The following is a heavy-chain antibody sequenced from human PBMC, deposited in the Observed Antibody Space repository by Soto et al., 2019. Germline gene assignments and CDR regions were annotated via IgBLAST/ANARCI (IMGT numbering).Heavy chain of an antibody. V-gene: IGHV3-30*18. J-gene: IGHJ6*02. CDR2: ISYDGSNK. CDR3: AKDSRGWYVGYYGMDV. Sequence: SLRLSCAASGFTFSSYGMHWVRQAPGKGLEWVAVISYDGSNKYYADSVKGRFTISRDNSKNTLYLQMNSLRAEDTAVYYCAKDSRGWYVGYYGMDVWGQGTTVTVSS. D-gene: IGHD6-19*01. CDR1: GFTFSSYG.